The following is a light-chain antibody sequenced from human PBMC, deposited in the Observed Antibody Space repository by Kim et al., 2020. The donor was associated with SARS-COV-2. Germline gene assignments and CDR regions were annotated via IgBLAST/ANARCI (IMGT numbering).Light chain of an antibody. Sequence: FLSPGERATLSCRASQSISSNLAWYQQKPGQAPRVLIYDASARATGIPARFSGSGSGTDFTLTISNVQSEDFAVYYCQQYAYWRAFGQGTRLEIK. CDR3: QQYAYWRA. V-gene: IGKV3-15*01. J-gene: IGKJ5*01. CDR1: QSISSN. CDR2: DAS.